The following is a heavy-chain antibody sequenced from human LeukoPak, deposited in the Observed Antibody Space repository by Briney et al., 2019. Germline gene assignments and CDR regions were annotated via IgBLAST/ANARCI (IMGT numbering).Heavy chain of an antibody. Sequence: QASETLSLTCTVSGGSISSYYWSWIRQPPGKGLEWIGYIYYSGSTNYNPSLKSRVTISVDTSKNQFSLKLSSVTAADTAVYYCARGAGADYGDYWGQGTLVTVSS. J-gene: IGHJ4*02. CDR2: IYYSGST. CDR3: ARGAGADYGDY. V-gene: IGHV4-59*01. CDR1: GGSISSYY.